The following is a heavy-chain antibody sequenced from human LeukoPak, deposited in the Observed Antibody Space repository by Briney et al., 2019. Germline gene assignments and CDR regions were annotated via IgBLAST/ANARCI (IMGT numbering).Heavy chain of an antibody. CDR1: GYTFTSYG. V-gene: IGHV1-18*01. J-gene: IGHJ6*02. CDR2: ISAYNGNT. Sequence: ASVKVSCKASGYTFTSYGISWVRQAPGQGLEWMGWISAYNGNTNYAQKLQGRVTMTTDTSTSTAYMELRSLRSDDTAVYYCAIYKAARPYHYYGMDVWGQGTTVTVSS. CDR3: AIYKAARPYHYYGMDV. D-gene: IGHD6-6*01.